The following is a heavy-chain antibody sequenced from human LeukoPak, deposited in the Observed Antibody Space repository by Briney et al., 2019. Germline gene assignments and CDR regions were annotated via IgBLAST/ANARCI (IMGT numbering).Heavy chain of an antibody. D-gene: IGHD3-10*01. Sequence: SVKVSCKASGGTFSNYAISWVRQAPGQGLEWMGGIIPISGTANYAQKFQGRVTITADKSTSTAYMELSSLRSEDTAVYYCARATGGVNYYGSGSPFDYWGQGTLVTVSS. CDR3: ARATGGVNYYGSGSPFDY. V-gene: IGHV1-69*06. J-gene: IGHJ4*02. CDR2: IIPISGTA. CDR1: GGTFSNYA.